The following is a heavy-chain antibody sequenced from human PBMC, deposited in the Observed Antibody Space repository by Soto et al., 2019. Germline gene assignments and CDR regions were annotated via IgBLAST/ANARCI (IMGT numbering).Heavy chain of an antibody. CDR2: ISFDGNNQ. D-gene: IGHD3-22*01. V-gene: IGHV3-30*18. Sequence: QVPLVESGGGVVQPGRSLRLSCAASGFTFSTYGMHWVRQAPGKGLEWVAVISFDGNNQYYGDSVKGRFTISRDNSKNTLDLQMNSLRADDTAVYYCAKGHYFDSSGAYSYAEYWGQGTLVSVSS. CDR1: GFTFSTYG. J-gene: IGHJ4*02. CDR3: AKGHYFDSSGAYSYAEY.